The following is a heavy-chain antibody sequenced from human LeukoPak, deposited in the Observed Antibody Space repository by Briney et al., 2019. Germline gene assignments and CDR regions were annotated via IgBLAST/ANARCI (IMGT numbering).Heavy chain of an antibody. Sequence: SGGSLRLSCAASGFTFSDYYMSWIRQAPGKGLEWVSYISSSGSTIYYADSVKGRFTISRDSAKNSLYLQMNSLRAEDTAVYYCARDMSYGDYQYYFDYWGQGTLVTVSS. CDR3: ARDMSYGDYQYYFDY. CDR2: ISSSGSTI. V-gene: IGHV3-11*01. J-gene: IGHJ4*02. D-gene: IGHD4-17*01. CDR1: GFTFSDYY.